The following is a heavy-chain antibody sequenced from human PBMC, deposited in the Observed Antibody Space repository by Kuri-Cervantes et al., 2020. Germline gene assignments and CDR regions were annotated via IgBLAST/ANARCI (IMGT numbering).Heavy chain of an antibody. CDR2: ISWNSGSI. D-gene: IGHD3-22*01. CDR1: GFTFDDYA. Sequence: GGSLRLSCAASGFTFDDYAMHWVRQAPGKGLEWVSGISWNSGSIYNADSVKGRFTISRDNAKNSLYLQMNSLRAEDTAVYYCARGYYDSSGYYGHDAFDIWGQGTMVTVSS. CDR3: ARGYYDSSGYYGHDAFDI. J-gene: IGHJ3*02. V-gene: IGHV3-9*01.